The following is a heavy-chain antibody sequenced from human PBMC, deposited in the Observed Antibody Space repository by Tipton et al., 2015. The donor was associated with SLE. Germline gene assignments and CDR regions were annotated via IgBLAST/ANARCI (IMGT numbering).Heavy chain of an antibody. D-gene: IGHD3-22*01. V-gene: IGHV4-38-2*01. CDR1: GYSISSGYY. Sequence: TLSLTCAVSGYSISSGYYWGWIRQPPGKGLEWIGSIYHSGSTYYNPSLKSRVTISVDTSKNQFSLKLIFVTAADTAVYYCASAVVVNNDWYFDLWGRGTLVTVSP. CDR2: IYHSGST. J-gene: IGHJ2*01. CDR3: ASAVVVNNDWYFDL.